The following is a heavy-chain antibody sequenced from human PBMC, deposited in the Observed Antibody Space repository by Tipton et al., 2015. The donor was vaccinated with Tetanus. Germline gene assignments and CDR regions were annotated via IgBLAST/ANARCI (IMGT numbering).Heavy chain of an antibody. CDR2: IAFDGKNE. D-gene: IGHD2-15*01. J-gene: IGHJ4*02. CDR1: GFRFSYSG. Sequence: RSLRLSCAASGFRFSYSGMHWARQAPGKGLEWVAVIAFDGKNERYADSVKGRFIISRDNSKNTLYLQMNSLRPEDTAVYYCAKEFQRARIRFFDSWGQGTQVTASS. V-gene: IGHV3-30*18. CDR3: AKEFQRARIRFFDS.